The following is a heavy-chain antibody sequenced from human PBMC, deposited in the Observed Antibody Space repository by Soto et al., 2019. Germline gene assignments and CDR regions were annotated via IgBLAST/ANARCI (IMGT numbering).Heavy chain of an antibody. CDR1: GFTFDDYA. D-gene: IGHD5-18*01. CDR3: AKGGRGYSYGSIDY. CDR2: ISWNSGSI. Sequence: GGSLRLSCAASGFTFDDYAMHWVRQAPGKGLEWVSGISWNSGSIGYADSVKGRFTISRDNAKNSLYLQMNSLRAEDTALYYCAKGGRGYSYGSIDYWGQGALVTVSS. J-gene: IGHJ4*02. V-gene: IGHV3-9*01.